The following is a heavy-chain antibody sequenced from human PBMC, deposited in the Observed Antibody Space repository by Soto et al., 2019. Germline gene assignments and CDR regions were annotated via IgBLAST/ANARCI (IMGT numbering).Heavy chain of an antibody. J-gene: IGHJ6*03. V-gene: IGHV4-34*01. D-gene: IGHD2-2*01. CDR1: GGSFSGYY. CDR3: ARLHCSSTSCYSSPGKYYYYYYMDV. CDR2: INHSGST. Sequence: SETLSLTCAVYGGSFSGYYWSWIRQPPGKGLEWIGEINHSGSTNYNPSLKSRVTISVDTSKNQFSLKLGSVTAAATAVYYCARLHCSSTSCYSSPGKYYYYYYMDVWGKGTTVTVSS.